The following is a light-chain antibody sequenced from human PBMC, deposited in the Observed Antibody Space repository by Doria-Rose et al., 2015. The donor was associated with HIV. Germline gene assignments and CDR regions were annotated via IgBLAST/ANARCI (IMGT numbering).Light chain of an antibody. J-gene: IGLJ3*02. CDR1: NSNIGAGYD. Sequence: QSVLTQPPSVSGAPGQRATISCTGSNSNIGAGYDVHWYQQLPGTTPKLLIYGTNNRPSGVPDRFPGSKSGTSASLAITGLRAEDEADYYCQSYDNSLSGLWVFGGGTKLTVL. CDR2: GTN. V-gene: IGLV1-40*01. CDR3: QSYDNSLSGLWV.